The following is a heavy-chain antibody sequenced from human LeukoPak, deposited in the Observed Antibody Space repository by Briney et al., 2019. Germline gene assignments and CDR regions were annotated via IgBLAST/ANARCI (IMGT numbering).Heavy chain of an antibody. J-gene: IGHJ4*02. CDR2: IDWDGDK. CDR1: GFSLSTRGMC. CDR3: ARMPHVDTSMVIDY. V-gene: IGHV2-70*11. Sequence: SGPALVKPTQTLTLTCTFSGFSLSTRGMCVSWNRQPPGKALEWLARIDWDGDKYYSTSLKTRLTISKDTSKNQVVLTMTNMDPVDTATYYCARMPHVDTSMVIDYWGQGTLVTVSS. D-gene: IGHD5-18*01.